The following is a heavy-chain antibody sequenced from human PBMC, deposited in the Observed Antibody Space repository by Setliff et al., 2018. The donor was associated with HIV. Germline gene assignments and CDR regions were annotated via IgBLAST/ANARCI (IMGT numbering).Heavy chain of an antibody. D-gene: IGHD2-15*01. CDR1: GYSISSGYY. CDR2: FYYSGRT. V-gene: IGHV4-38-2*02. CDR3: ARDRIEVVVDGPHDVFDV. Sequence: SETLSLTCAVSGYSISSGYYWGWIRQPPGKGLEWIGSFYYSGRTYYSPSLRSRVTISVDTSKNQFFLKLTSLSAADTAVYYCARDRIEVVVDGPHDVFDVWGRGTTVTVSS. J-gene: IGHJ3*01.